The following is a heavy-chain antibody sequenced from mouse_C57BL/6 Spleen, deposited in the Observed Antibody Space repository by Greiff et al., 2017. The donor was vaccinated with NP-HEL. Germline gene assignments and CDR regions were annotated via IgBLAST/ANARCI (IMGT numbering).Heavy chain of an antibody. J-gene: IGHJ2*01. V-gene: IGHV1-81*01. D-gene: IGHD2-3*01. Sequence: QVQLKQSGAELARPGASVKLSCKASGYTFTSYGISWVKQRTGQGLEWIGEIYPRSGNTYYNEKFKGKATLTADKSSSTAYMELRSLTSEDSAVYFCARGRFYDGYSYFDYWGQGTTLTVSS. CDR2: IYPRSGNT. CDR1: GYTFTSYG. CDR3: ARGRFYDGYSYFDY.